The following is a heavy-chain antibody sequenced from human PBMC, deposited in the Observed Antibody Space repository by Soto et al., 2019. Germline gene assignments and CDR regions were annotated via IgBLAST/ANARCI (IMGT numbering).Heavy chain of an antibody. Sequence: RRLSCAASGFTVGSNYMSWVRQAPGKGLEWVSVIYSGGNTYYADSVKGRFSISRDYSKNMLYLQMNSLRPEDTAVYYCARDQRTGPTLNYFYYGMDVWGQGTTVTVSS. CDR3: ARDQRTGPTLNYFYYGMDV. CDR1: GFTVGSNY. V-gene: IGHV3-53*01. CDR2: IYSGGNT. D-gene: IGHD1-7*01. J-gene: IGHJ6*02.